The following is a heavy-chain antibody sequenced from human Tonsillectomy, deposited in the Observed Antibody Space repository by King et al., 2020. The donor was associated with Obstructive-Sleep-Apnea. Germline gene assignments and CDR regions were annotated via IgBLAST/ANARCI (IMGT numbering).Heavy chain of an antibody. D-gene: IGHD2-8*01. CDR2: INHRGST. Sequence: VQLQQWGEGLLKPSETLSLTCAVYGGSFSGYYWSWIRQPPGEGLEWIGEINHRGSTNYNPSLKSRVTISVDTSKNQFSLKLSSVTAADTAVYYCARGIVLMVYATFDYWGQGSLVTVSS. CDR1: GGSFSGYY. J-gene: IGHJ4*02. CDR3: ARGIVLMVYATFDY. V-gene: IGHV4-34*01.